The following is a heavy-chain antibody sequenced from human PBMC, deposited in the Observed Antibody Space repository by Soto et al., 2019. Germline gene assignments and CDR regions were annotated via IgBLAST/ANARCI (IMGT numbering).Heavy chain of an antibody. CDR2: IYSGGST. V-gene: IGHV3-53*01. D-gene: IGHD2-2*01. CDR3: ARETVVVVPAAYYYYGMDV. CDR1: GFTVSSNY. Sequence: GGSLRLSCAASGFTVSSNYMSWVRQAPGKGLEWVSVIYSGGSTNYAASVKGRFTISRDNSKNTLYLQMNSLRVEDTAVYYCARETVVVVPAAYYYYGMDVWGQGTTVTVSS. J-gene: IGHJ6*02.